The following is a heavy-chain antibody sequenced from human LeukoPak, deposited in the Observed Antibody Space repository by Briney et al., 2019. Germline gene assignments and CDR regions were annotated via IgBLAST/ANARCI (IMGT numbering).Heavy chain of an antibody. CDR2: IYFSGST. CDR3: ARSAGPGRYPAHLYIY. J-gene: IGHJ4*02. CDR1: GGSDSSRSNY. Sequence: SETLSLTCTVTGGSDSSRSNYREWIRQPPGKGLEWSGSIYFSGSTYYSPSLKSRVTISVDTSKSQFSLKLDSVTAADTAVYYCARSAGPGRYPAHLYIYWGQGTLVTVSS. D-gene: IGHD3-10*01. V-gene: IGHV4-39*01.